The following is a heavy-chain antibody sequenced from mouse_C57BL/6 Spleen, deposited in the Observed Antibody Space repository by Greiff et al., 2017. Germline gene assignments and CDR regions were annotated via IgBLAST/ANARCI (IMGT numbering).Heavy chain of an antibody. D-gene: IGHD1-1*01. CDR1: GFTFTDYY. V-gene: IGHV7-3*01. CDR3: ARSPHYYCSSQYYFDY. CDR2: IRNKANGYTT. Sequence: EVMLVESGGGLVQPGGSLSLSCAASGFTFTDYYMSWVRQPPGKALEWLGFIRNKANGYTTEYSASVKGRFTISRDNSQSILYLQMHALRAEDSATYYCARSPHYYCSSQYYFDYWGQGTTLTVSS. J-gene: IGHJ2*01.